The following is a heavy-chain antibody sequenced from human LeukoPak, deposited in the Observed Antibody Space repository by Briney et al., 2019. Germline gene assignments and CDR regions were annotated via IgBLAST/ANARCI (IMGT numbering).Heavy chain of an antibody. CDR3: ARDRDGYNVFDY. J-gene: IGHJ4*02. V-gene: IGHV1-2*02. CDR1: GYSFTGYY. Sequence: ASVKVSCKASGYSFTGYYMHWVRQAPGQGLEWMAWINPNSGVTNYAQKFQDRVTMTRDTSISTAYMELSSLRSEDTAVYYCARDRDGYNVFDYWGQGTLVTVSS. CDR2: INPNSGVT. D-gene: IGHD5-24*01.